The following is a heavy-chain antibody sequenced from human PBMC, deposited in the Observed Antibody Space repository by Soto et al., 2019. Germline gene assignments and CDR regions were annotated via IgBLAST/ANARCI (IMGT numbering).Heavy chain of an antibody. CDR1: GCSMISYY. V-gene: IGHV4-59*12. D-gene: IGHD2-8*02. CDR3: ARDKITGLFDY. CDR2: IYYAGST. Sequence: SETLSLTCTVSGCSMISYYWSWIRQPPGRGLEWIGFIYYAGSTKYNPSLNSRVTISVDTSKNQFSLKLTSVTAADTAVYYCARDKITGLFDYWGQGTLVTVSS. J-gene: IGHJ4*02.